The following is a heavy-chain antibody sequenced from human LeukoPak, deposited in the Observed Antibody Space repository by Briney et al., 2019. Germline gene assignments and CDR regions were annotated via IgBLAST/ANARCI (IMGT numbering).Heavy chain of an antibody. D-gene: IGHD3-22*01. Sequence: SETLSLTCTVSGGSISSSSYYWGRIRPPPGKGLMWIGSIYYSGSTYYNPSLKSRVTISVDTSKNQFSLKLSSVTAADTAVYYCARHGGISSGYYYYYYMDVWGKGTTVTVSS. CDR3: ARHGGISSGYYYYYYMDV. CDR1: GGSISSSSYY. V-gene: IGHV4-39*01. CDR2: IYYSGST. J-gene: IGHJ6*03.